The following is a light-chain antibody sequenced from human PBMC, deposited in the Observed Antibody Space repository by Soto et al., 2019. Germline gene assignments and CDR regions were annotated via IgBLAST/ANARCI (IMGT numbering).Light chain of an antibody. J-gene: IGLJ2*01. CDR3: SSYTSRTTPV. V-gene: IGLV2-14*01. CDR1: SSDVGGYAY. Sequence: QSVLTQPASVSGSPGQTITISCTGTSSDVGGYAYVSWYPQYPGKVPKLVVSEVSNRPSGVSHRFSGSRSGNTASLTISGLQAEDEADYHCSSYTSRTTPVFGGGTKLTVL. CDR2: EVS.